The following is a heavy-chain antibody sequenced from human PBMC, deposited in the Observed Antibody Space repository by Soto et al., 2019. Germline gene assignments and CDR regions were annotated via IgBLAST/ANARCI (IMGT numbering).Heavy chain of an antibody. Sequence: QVQLVQSGAEVKKPGASVTVSCKTSGYPLTDFYIHWVRQAPGQGLEWMAWLNPHTGDTNTALKLQCRVTMTREPSINTAFMELTRLSSDDTAVYYCAREGGAATGARRESYLNLWGRGTLVSVSS. CDR1: GYPLTDFY. V-gene: IGHV1-2*02. D-gene: IGHD6-25*01. CDR2: LNPHTGDT. J-gene: IGHJ2*01. CDR3: AREGGAATGARRESYLNL.